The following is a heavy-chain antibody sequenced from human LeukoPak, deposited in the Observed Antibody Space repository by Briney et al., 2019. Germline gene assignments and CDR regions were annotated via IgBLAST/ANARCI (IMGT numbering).Heavy chain of an antibody. CDR3: ARVRGYYDSSGPRDY. J-gene: IGHJ4*02. CDR1: GYTFTSYG. CDR2: ISAYNGNT. Sequence: TSVKVSCKASGYTFTSYGISWVRQAPGQGLEWMGWISAYNGNTNYAQKLQGRVTMTTDTSTSTAYMELRSLRSDDTAVYYCARVRGYYDSSGPRDYWGQGTLVTVSS. D-gene: IGHD3-22*01. V-gene: IGHV1-18*01.